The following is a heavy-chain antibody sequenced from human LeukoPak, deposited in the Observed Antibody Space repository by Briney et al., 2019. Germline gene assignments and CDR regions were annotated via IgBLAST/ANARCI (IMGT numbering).Heavy chain of an antibody. CDR3: ARERIAAAGSDY. CDR2: IIPILGTA. CDR1: GGTXSSYA. D-gene: IGHD6-13*01. J-gene: IGHJ4*02. Sequence: GASVKVSCKASGGTXSSYAISWVRQAPGQGLEWMGGIIPILGTANYAQKFQGRVTITADESTSTAYMELSSLRSEDTAVYYCARERIAAAGSDYWGQGTLVTVSS. V-gene: IGHV1-69*13.